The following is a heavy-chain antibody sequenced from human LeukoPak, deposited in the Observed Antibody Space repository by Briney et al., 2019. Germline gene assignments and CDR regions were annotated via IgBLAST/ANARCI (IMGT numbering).Heavy chain of an antibody. V-gene: IGHV4-61*05. D-gene: IGHD6-13*01. CDR3: ARGQQLIRAFDF. CDR2: INYRGST. CDR1: GGSISSSSCY. Sequence: SETLSLTCTVSGGSISSSSCYWSWIRQPPGKGLEWIGYINYRGSTNYNPSLKSRVTISVDTSKNQFSLRLNSVTAADTAVYFCARGQQLIRAFDFWGQGTLVTVSS. J-gene: IGHJ4*02.